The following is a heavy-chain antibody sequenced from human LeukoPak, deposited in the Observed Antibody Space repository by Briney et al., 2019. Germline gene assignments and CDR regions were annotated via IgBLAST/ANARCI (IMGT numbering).Heavy chain of an antibody. D-gene: IGHD5-18*01. CDR2: INHSGST. V-gene: IGHV4-34*01. J-gene: IGHJ4*02. Sequence: PSETLSLTCAVYGGSFSGYYWSWIRQPPGKGLEWIGEINHSGSTNYNPSLKSRVTISGDTSKNQFSLKLSSVTAADTAVYYCARAGRGYSYGYHFGYWGQGTLVTVSS. CDR3: ARAGRGYSYGYHFGY. CDR1: GGSFSGYY.